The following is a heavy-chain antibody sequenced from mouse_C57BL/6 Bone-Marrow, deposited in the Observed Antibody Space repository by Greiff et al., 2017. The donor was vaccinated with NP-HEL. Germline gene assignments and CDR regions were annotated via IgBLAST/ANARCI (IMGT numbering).Heavy chain of an antibody. CDR1: GYTFTSYW. V-gene: IGHV1-55*01. J-gene: IGHJ4*01. Sequence: VQLQQPGAELVKPGASVKMSCKASGYTFTSYWITWVKQRPGQGLEWIGDIYPGSGSTNYNEKFKSQATLTVDTSSRTAYMQLSSLTSEDSAVYYCAREEWLPYFYYAMDYWGQGTSVTVSS. CDR3: AREEWLPYFYYAMDY. CDR2: IYPGSGST. D-gene: IGHD2-2*01.